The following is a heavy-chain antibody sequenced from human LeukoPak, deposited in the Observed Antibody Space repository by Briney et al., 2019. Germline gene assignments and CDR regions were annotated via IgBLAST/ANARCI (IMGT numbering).Heavy chain of an antibody. Sequence: WGSLRLSCAASGFTFSSYGMHWVRQAPGKGLEWVTLISYDGSNKYYADSEKGRFTIFKDNSKNTLYLEMNSLRVEDTAVYYCAKGYGSGSFYAMDVWGQGTTVTVSS. V-gene: IGHV3-30*18. CDR1: GFTFSSYG. CDR2: ISYDGSNK. J-gene: IGHJ6*02. D-gene: IGHD3-10*01. CDR3: AKGYGSGSFYAMDV.